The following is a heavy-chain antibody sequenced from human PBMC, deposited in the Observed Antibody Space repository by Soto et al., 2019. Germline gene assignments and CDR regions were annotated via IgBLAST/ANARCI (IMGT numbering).Heavy chain of an antibody. D-gene: IGHD6-6*01. Sequence: GGSLRLSCAASGFTFSSYGMHWVRQAPGKGLEWVAVISYDGSNKYYADSVKGRFTISRDNSKNTLYLQMNSLRAEDTAVYYCAKDSSIAARRHYFDYWGQGTLVTVSS. CDR2: ISYDGSNK. CDR3: AKDSSIAARRHYFDY. V-gene: IGHV3-30*18. J-gene: IGHJ4*02. CDR1: GFTFSSYG.